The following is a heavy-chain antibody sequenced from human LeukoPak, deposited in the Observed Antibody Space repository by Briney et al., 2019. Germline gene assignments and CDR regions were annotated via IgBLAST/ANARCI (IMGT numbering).Heavy chain of an antibody. J-gene: IGHJ6*03. CDR3: ANHSTRTSCHPTGNYYYYIDV. CDR2: LSGSGANP. V-gene: IGHV3-23*01. D-gene: IGHD2-2*01. Sequence: PGGSLRLSCAASGFTFSSYAMSWVRQAPGRGLEWVSSLSGSGANPYYADSVKGRFVISRDNSKNTLFLQMNSLRADDTAIYYCANHSTRTSCHPTGNYYYYIDVWGKGTTVTVSS. CDR1: GFTFSSYA.